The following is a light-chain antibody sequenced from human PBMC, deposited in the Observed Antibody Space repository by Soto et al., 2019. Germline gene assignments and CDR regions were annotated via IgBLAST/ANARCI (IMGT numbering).Light chain of an antibody. CDR1: QTISSN. CDR3: KKYNNWPRS. CDR2: GSS. Sequence: EIFMTQSPATLSVSPGERVTLSCRASQTISSNLAWHQQKPGQAPRLLIYGSSIRATGISARFSGSGSGTEFTLTISSLQSEDLAVYYCKKYNNWPRSFGQGTNVDIK. J-gene: IGKJ1*01. V-gene: IGKV3-15*01.